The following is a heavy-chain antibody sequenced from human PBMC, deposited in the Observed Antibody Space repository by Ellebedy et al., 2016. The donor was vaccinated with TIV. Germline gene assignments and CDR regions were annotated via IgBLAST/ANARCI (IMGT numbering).Heavy chain of an antibody. CDR1: GFTFSDHY. J-gene: IGHJ4*02. V-gene: IGHV3-72*01. Sequence: GESLKISCAASGFTFSDHYMDWVRQAPGKGLEWVGRTRNKANSYTTEYAESVKGRFTISRDDSKNSLYLQMNSLKTEDTSVYYCARGGSYYPFAYWGQGTLVTVSS. CDR3: ARGGSYYPFAY. CDR2: TRNKANSYTT. D-gene: IGHD3-10*01.